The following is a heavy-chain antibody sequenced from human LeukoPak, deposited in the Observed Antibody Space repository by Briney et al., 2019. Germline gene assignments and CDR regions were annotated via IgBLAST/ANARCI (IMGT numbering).Heavy chain of an antibody. D-gene: IGHD3-10*01. CDR3: ARLASYYYGSEPLGWFDP. CDR2: ISAYNGNT. CDR1: GYTFTNYG. V-gene: IGHV1-18*01. Sequence: ASVKVSCKASGYTFTNYGISWVRQAPGQGLEWMGWISAYNGNTNYAQKFQGRVTMTRDTSISTAYMELSRLRSDDTAVYYCARLASYYYGSEPLGWFDPWGQGTLVTVSS. J-gene: IGHJ5*02.